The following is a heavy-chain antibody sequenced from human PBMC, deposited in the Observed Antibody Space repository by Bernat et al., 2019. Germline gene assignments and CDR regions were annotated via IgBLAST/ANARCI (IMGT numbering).Heavy chain of an antibody. CDR2: ISSSGSTI. CDR1: GFTFSSYE. V-gene: IGHV3-48*03. CDR3: ARGSWLDP. J-gene: IGHJ5*02. Sequence: EVQLVESGGGLVKPGGSLRLSCAASGFTFSSYEMNWVRQTPGKGLEWVSYISSSGSTIYYADSVKGRFTVSRDNAKKSLYLQMNSLRVDDTAIYYCARGSWLDPWGQGTLVTVSS.